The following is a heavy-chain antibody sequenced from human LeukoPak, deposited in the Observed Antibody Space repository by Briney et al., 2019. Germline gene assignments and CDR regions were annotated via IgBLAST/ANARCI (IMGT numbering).Heavy chain of an antibody. CDR2: ISWNSGSI. CDR3: AKDREVVNGAFDI. V-gene: IGHV3-9*01. CDR1: GFTFDDYA. D-gene: IGHD3-22*01. Sequence: GGSLRLSCAASGFTFDDYAMHWVRQAPGKGLEWVSGISWNSGSIGYADSVKGRFTISRDNAKNSLYLQMNSLRAEDTALYYCAKDREVVNGAFDIWGQGTMDTVSS. J-gene: IGHJ3*02.